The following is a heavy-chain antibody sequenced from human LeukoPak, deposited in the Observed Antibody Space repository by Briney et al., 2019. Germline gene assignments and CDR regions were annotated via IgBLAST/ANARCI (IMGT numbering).Heavy chain of an antibody. V-gene: IGHV4-59*12. Sequence: SETLSLTCTGSSISPYYWSWIRQSPGKGLEWIAQIHYTGGATYNPSLKSRVTISVDTSNNHLSLRLSSVTAADTAVYYCARKREGPTTGIDSWGQGTLVTVSS. CDR3: ARKREGPTTGIDS. D-gene: IGHD1-26*01. CDR1: SSISPYY. CDR2: IHYTGGA. J-gene: IGHJ4*02.